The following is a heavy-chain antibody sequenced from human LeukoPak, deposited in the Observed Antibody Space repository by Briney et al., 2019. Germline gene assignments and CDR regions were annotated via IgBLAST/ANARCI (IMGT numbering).Heavy chain of an antibody. J-gene: IGHJ4*02. CDR2: INPSGGST. CDR3: ARDPFTDCSGGSCGPDY. Sequence: ASVKVSCKASGYTFTSYYMHWVRQAPGQGLEWMGIINPSGGSTSYAQKFQGRVTMTRDMSTSTVYMELSSLRSEDTAVYYCARDPFTDCSGGSCGPDYWGQGTLVTVSS. D-gene: IGHD2-15*01. V-gene: IGHV1-46*01. CDR1: GYTFTSYY.